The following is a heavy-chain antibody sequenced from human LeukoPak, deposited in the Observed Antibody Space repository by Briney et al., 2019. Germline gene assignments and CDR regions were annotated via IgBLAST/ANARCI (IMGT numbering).Heavy chain of an antibody. Sequence: SGGSLRLSCAASGFTFSSYSMNWVRQAPGKGLEWVSYISSSSSTIYYADSVKGRFTISRDNAKNTLYLQMNSLRAEDTAVYYCAKDSSSGYIYYFDYWGQGTLVTVSS. CDR3: AKDSSSGYIYYFDY. CDR2: ISSSSSTI. V-gene: IGHV3-48*01. CDR1: GFTFSSYS. J-gene: IGHJ4*02. D-gene: IGHD3-22*01.